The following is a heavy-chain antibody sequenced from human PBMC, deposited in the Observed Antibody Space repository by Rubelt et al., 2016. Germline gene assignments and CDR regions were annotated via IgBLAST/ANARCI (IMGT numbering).Heavy chain of an antibody. J-gene: IGHJ4*02. D-gene: IGHD3-3*01. CDR1: GGSISSYY. Sequence: QVQLQESGPGLVKPSETLSLTSTVSGGSISSYYWSWIRQPPGKGLEWIGYIYYSGSTNYNPSLKSRVTISVDTSKNQFSLKLSSVTAADTAVYYCAGGITIFGVASGYFDYWGQGTLVTVSS. CDR3: AGGITIFGVASGYFDY. CDR2: IYYSGST. V-gene: IGHV4-59*01.